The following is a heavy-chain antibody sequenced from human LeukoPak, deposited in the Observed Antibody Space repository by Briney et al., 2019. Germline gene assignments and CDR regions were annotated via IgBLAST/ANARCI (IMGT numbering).Heavy chain of an antibody. D-gene: IGHD2-15*01. CDR2: IIPIFGTA. CDR3: ARETCSGGSCYSGSDAFDI. V-gene: IGHV1-69*13. CDR1: GYTLTELS. J-gene: IGHJ3*02. Sequence: GASVKVSCKVSGYTLTELSMHWVRQAPGQGLEWMGGIIPIFGTANYAQKFQGRVTITADESTSTAYVELSSLRSEDTAVYYCARETCSGGSCYSGSDAFDIWGQGTMVTVSS.